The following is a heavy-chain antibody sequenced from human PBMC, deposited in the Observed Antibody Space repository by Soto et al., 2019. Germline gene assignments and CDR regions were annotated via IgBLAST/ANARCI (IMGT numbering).Heavy chain of an antibody. Sequence: PSETLSFTCTVSGGSVSNISDYWSWVRQPPGKGLEWIGYIYYSGSADYNPSLGSRVTISLDTSKNQFSLKLSSVTTADTAVYYCARGVGFGYYYYHMDLWGQGTTVTVSS. V-gene: IGHV4-61*01. D-gene: IGHD3-10*01. CDR3: ARGVGFGYYYYHMDL. CDR1: GGSVSNISDY. CDR2: IYYSGSA. J-gene: IGHJ6*02.